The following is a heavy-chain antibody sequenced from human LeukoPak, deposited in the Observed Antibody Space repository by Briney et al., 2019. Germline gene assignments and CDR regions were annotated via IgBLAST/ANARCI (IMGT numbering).Heavy chain of an antibody. D-gene: IGHD6-19*01. J-gene: IGHJ4*02. V-gene: IGHV3-21*01. Sequence: GGSLRLSCAASGFTFSSYAMSWVRQAPGKGLEWVSSISSSSSYIYYADSVKGRFTISRDNAKNSLYLQMNSLRAEDTAVYYCARTRSAGLDYWGQGTLVTVSS. CDR3: ARTRSAGLDY. CDR1: GFTFSSYA. CDR2: ISSSSSYI.